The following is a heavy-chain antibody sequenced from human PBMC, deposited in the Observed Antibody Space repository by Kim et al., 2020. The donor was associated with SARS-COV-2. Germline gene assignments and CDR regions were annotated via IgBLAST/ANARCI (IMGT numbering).Heavy chain of an antibody. CDR3: ARAQGGSAGTFDY. CDR2: VYPGDSDT. V-gene: IGHV5-51*01. Sequence: GESLKISCKGSGYIFASYWIAWVRQMPGKGLEWMGIVYPGDSDTRYSPSFQGHVAISVDKSTSTAYLQWSSLQASDTAMYYCARAQGGSAGTFDYWGRGTLVTVSS. J-gene: IGHJ4*02. D-gene: IGHD2-15*01. CDR1: GYIFASYW.